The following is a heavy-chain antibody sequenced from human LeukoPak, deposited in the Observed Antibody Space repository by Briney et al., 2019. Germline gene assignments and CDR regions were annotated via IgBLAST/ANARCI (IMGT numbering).Heavy chain of an antibody. Sequence: GGSLRLSCAASGFTVSSNYMGWVRQAPGKGLEWVSAISGSGASTYYADSVKGRFTISRDNSKNTLYLQMNSLRAEDTAVYYCAKVGSGNDYYWGQGTLVTVSS. CDR1: GFTVSSNY. J-gene: IGHJ4*02. CDR3: AKVGSGNDYY. V-gene: IGHV3-23*01. D-gene: IGHD5-12*01. CDR2: ISGSGAST.